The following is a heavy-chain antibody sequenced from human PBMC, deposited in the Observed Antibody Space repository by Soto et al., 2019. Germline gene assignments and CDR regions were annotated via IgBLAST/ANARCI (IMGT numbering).Heavy chain of an antibody. J-gene: IGHJ4*02. Sequence: GGSLRLSCAASGFTFSSYWMQWVRQAPGKGLVWVSRISDDETTTRYAGSGKGRFTISRDNAKNTLYLQMNSLRAEDTAVYYCARQSNYAADYWGQGSLVTVSS. V-gene: IGHV3-74*01. CDR1: GFTFSSYW. CDR2: ISDDETTT. CDR3: ARQSNYAADY. D-gene: IGHD2-2*01.